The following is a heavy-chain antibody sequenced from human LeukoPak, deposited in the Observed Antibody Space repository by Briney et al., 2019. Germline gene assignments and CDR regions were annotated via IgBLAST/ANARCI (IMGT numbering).Heavy chain of an antibody. Sequence: SETLSLTCTVSGVSISSYYWSWIRQPAGKGLEWVGRIYTSGSTKYNPSLKRRLTMSVDTYENQFSLKLSSVSAADTAVYYRARGTGYSSGWSNYYYYGMDVWGQGTTVTVSS. CDR2: IYTSGST. V-gene: IGHV4-4*07. J-gene: IGHJ6*02. CDR3: ARGTGYSSGWSNYYYYGMDV. D-gene: IGHD6-25*01. CDR1: GVSISSYY.